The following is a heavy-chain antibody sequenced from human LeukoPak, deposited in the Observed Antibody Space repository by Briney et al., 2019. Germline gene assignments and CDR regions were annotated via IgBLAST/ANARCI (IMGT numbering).Heavy chain of an antibody. CDR1: GGSISSGSYY. CDR3: ARRSFDAYLDY. CDR2: IYSSGFT. V-gene: IGHV4-39*01. Sequence: SETLSLTCSVSGGSISSGSYYWAWIRQPPGKGLEWIGTIYSSGFTYYNPSLKSRVTISVDASKNQFSLKLNSVSAADTAVYYCARRSFDAYLDYWGQGTLVTVSS. J-gene: IGHJ4*02. D-gene: IGHD3-9*01.